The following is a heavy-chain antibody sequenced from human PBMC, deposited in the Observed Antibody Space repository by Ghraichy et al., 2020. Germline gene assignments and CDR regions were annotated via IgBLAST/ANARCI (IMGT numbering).Heavy chain of an antibody. Sequence: GGSLRLSCAASGFTFSDYYMSWIRQAPGKGLEWVSYISSSSSYTNYADSVKGRFTISRDNAKNSLYLQMNSLRAEDTAVYYCARAGYDFWSGHPGDWFDPWGQGTLVTVSS. V-gene: IGHV3-11*06. CDR3: ARAGYDFWSGHPGDWFDP. J-gene: IGHJ5*02. CDR1: GFTFSDYY. CDR2: ISSSSSYT. D-gene: IGHD3-3*01.